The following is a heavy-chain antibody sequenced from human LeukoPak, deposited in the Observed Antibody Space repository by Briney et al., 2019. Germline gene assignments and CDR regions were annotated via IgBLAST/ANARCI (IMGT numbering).Heavy chain of an antibody. D-gene: IGHD2-21*01. CDR2: IYYSGST. J-gene: IGHJ6*02. CDR3: ARGHIVVYYYYGMDV. Sequence: PSQTLSLTCTVSGGSISSGDYYWSWIRQPPGKGLEWMGYIYYSGSTYYNPSLKSRVTISVDTSKNQFSLKLSSVTAADTAVYYCARGHIVVYYYYGMDVWGQGTTVTVSS. CDR1: GGSISSGDYY. V-gene: IGHV4-30-4*01.